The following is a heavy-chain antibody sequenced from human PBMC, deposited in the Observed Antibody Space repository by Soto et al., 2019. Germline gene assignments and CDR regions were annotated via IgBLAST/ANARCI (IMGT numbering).Heavy chain of an antibody. CDR1: GYTFTSYG. CDR3: ARGSWNYPYCYYGMDV. D-gene: IGHD1-7*01. V-gene: IGHV1-18*01. J-gene: IGHJ6*02. CDR2: ISAYNGKT. Sequence: QVPLVQSGAEVKKPGASVKVSCKASGYTFTSYGISWVRQAPGQGLEWMGWISAYNGKTHYAQKLQGRVTMTKDTATSTVYMELRSLRSDDTAVYYCARGSWNYPYCYYGMDVWGQGTTVTVSS.